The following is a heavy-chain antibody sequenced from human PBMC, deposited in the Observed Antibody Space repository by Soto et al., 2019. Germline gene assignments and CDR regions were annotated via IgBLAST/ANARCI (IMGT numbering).Heavy chain of an antibody. Sequence: EAQLSESGGGLIQPGGSLILSCVASGLTFRNFAMNWVRQAPGKGLEWGSGISGSGGSTSYGDSVKGRFIISRDNSKSKLFLQMNSLRVEGTAVYYCASLYCSGGSREEEAFDVCGPGTRVTVSS. D-gene: IGHD2-15*01. CDR2: ISGSGGST. J-gene: IGHJ3*01. V-gene: IGHV3-23*01. CDR3: ASLYCSGGSREEEAFDV. CDR1: GLTFRNFA.